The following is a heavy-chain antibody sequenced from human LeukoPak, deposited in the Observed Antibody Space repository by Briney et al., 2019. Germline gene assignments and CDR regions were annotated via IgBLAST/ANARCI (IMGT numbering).Heavy chain of an antibody. CDR3: AKDPNPLYDLWSGYK. CDR2: IGGRDDRT. V-gene: IGHV3-23*01. CDR1: GFTFTGHT. D-gene: IGHD3-3*01. Sequence: GGSLRLSCATSGFTFTGHTMTWFRQAPGKGLQWVSIIGGRDDRTYYAGYVEGRFAISRDTSKNILYLQMNSLRAEDTGVYYCAKDPNPLYDLWSGYKWGQGTLVTVSS. J-gene: IGHJ4*02.